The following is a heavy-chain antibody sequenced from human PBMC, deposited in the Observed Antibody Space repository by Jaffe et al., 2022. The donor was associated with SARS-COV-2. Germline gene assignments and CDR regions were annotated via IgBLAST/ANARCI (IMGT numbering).Heavy chain of an antibody. D-gene: IGHD1-20*01. J-gene: IGHJ6*02. Sequence: QVQLIESGGGVVQPGRSLRLSCAASGFTFSNFGMHWVRQAPGKGLEWVAVIWYDGRNEYYADSVKGRFTISRDNSKDTLYLQMNSLRVEDTAVYYCARDSNNWSERRHYYGMDIWGQGTTVTVSS. CDR2: IWYDGRNE. CDR3: ARDSNNWSERRHYYGMDI. V-gene: IGHV3-33*01. CDR1: GFTFSNFG.